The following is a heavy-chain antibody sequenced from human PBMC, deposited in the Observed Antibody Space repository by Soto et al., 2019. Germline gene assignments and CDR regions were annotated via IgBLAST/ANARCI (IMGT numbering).Heavy chain of an antibody. CDR2: IYYSGST. J-gene: IGHJ6*02. CDR1: GCSISSSSYY. CDR3: ARHSGYSYGYRLYYYYGMDV. V-gene: IGHV4-39*01. Sequence: SETLSLTCTVSGCSISSSSYYWGWIRQPPGKGLEWIGSIYYSGSTYYNPSLKSRVTISVDTSKNQFSLKLSSVTAADTAVYYCARHSGYSYGYRLYYYYGMDVWGQGTTVT. D-gene: IGHD5-18*01.